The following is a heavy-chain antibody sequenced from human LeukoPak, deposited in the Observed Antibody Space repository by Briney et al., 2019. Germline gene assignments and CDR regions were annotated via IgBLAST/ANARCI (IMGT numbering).Heavy chain of an antibody. CDR1: GYTFTSYD. CDR2: MNPNSGNT. Sequence: ASVKVSCKASGYTFTSYDINWVRQATGQGLEWMGWMNPNSGNTGYAQKFQGRVTMTRNTSISTAYMELSSLRSEDTAVYYCAKDRPYYYDSSGYYFGGHDAFDIWGQGTMATVSS. J-gene: IGHJ3*02. V-gene: IGHV1-8*01. CDR3: AKDRPYYYDSSGYYFGGHDAFDI. D-gene: IGHD3-22*01.